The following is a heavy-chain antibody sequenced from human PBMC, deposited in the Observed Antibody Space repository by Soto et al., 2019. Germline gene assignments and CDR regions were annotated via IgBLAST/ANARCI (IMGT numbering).Heavy chain of an antibody. CDR1: GGSISSGDYY. Sequence: SETLFLTCTVSGGSISSGDYYWSWIRQPPGTGLEWLGYIYYSGSTYYNPSLKSRVTISVDTSKNQFSLKLSSVTAADTAVYYCATTKYYYDSSGPLPHYYYGMDVWGQGTTVTVSS. CDR2: IYYSGST. J-gene: IGHJ6*02. V-gene: IGHV4-30-4*01. D-gene: IGHD3-22*01. CDR3: ATTKYYYDSSGPLPHYYYGMDV.